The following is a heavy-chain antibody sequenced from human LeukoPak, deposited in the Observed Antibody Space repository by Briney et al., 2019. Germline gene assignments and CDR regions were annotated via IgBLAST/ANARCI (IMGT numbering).Heavy chain of an antibody. Sequence: PSETLSLTCSVSGGSISYYWSWIRQPPGKGLEWIGYIYYSGSTNYNPSLKSRVTISVDTSKSQVSLKLSSVTDADTAVYYCARGSSSSPHPALTWGQGTLVTVSS. CDR3: ARGSSSSPHPALT. CDR1: GGSISYY. D-gene: IGHD6-13*01. J-gene: IGHJ5*02. CDR2: IYYSGST. V-gene: IGHV4-59*01.